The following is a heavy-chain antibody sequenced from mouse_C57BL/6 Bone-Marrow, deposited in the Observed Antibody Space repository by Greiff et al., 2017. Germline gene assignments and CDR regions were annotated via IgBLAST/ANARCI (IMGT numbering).Heavy chain of an antibody. CDR1: GYTFTSYW. V-gene: IGHV1-64*01. CDR2: IHPNSGST. D-gene: IGHD2-4*01. Sequence: VKLQQPGAELVKPGASVKLSCKASGYTFTSYWMHWVKQRPGQGLEWIGMIHPNSGSTNYNEKFKSKATLTVDKSSSTAYMQLSSLTSEDSAVYYCARRIYYDYDGYWGQGTTLTVSS. J-gene: IGHJ2*01. CDR3: ARRIYYDYDGY.